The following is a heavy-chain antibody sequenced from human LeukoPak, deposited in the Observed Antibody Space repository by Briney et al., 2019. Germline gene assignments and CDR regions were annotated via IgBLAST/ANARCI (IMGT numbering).Heavy chain of an antibody. CDR3: AKEGRSTTPGY. CDR1: GFTFSGQT. CDR2: IDGSGNTL. V-gene: IGHV3-21*01. Sequence: GGSLRLSCAASGFTFSGQTMDWVRQAPGTGLEWVSSIDGSGNTLYYRDSVKGRFTISRDNARNSLYLQMNSLRVEDTAVYYCAKEGRSTTPGYWGQGTLVTVSS. D-gene: IGHD2-2*01. J-gene: IGHJ4*02.